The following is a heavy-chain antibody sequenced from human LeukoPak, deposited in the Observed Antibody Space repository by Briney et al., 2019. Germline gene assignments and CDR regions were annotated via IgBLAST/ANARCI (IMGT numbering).Heavy chain of an antibody. CDR1: GGSISSYY. Sequence: SETLSLTCTVSGGSISSYYWGWIRQPPGKGLEWIGYISYSGSTSYNPSLENRVAISVDTSKNQFSLKLSSVTAADTAVYYCVRHGGFSSPAAVWGQGTLVTVSS. D-gene: IGHD6-13*01. CDR2: ISYSGST. J-gene: IGHJ4*02. CDR3: VRHGGFSSPAAV. V-gene: IGHV4-59*08.